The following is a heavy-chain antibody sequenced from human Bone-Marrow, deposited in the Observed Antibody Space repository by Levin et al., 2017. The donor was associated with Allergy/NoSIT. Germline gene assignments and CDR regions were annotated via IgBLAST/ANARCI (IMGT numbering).Heavy chain of an antibody. Sequence: SETLSLTCTVSGGSVSSGSYYWSWIRQPPGKGLEWIAYIYHSGSTKYNPSLKSRVTISLDTSRNQFSLGLTSLTAADTAVYYGARGSYFGGLSFDCWGKGTLVTVSS. CDR1: GGSVSSGSYY. V-gene: IGHV4-61*01. J-gene: IGHJ4*02. CDR2: IYHSGST. CDR3: ARGSYFGGLSFDC. D-gene: IGHD4-23*01.